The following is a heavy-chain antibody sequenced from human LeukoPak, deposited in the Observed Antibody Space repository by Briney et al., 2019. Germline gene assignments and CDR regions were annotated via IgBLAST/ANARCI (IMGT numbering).Heavy chain of an antibody. D-gene: IGHD2-21*02. CDR3: ARGYALLFGWFDT. CDR2: INHSGST. CDR1: GGSFSGYY. Sequence: NPSETLSLTCAVYGGSFSGYYWSWIRQPPGKGREWIGEINHSGSTNYNPSLKSRVTISVDTSKNQFSLKLSSVTAADMAVYYCARGYALLFGWFDTWGQGTLVTVSS. J-gene: IGHJ5*02. V-gene: IGHV4-34*01.